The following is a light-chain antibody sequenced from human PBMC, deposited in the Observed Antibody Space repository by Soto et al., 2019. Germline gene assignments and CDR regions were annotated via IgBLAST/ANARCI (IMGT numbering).Light chain of an antibody. Sequence: TPSPATTSTTPCEAAQLFNRSSQSISSNLAWYQQIPGQAPRLLIYGASTMATEIPARFSGSGSGTDFTLTISSLQSEDFAVYHCQQYYDWPNTFGHGTKVDI. CDR2: GAS. J-gene: IGKJ3*01. CDR1: QSISSN. V-gene: IGKV3-15*01. CDR3: QQYYDWPNT.